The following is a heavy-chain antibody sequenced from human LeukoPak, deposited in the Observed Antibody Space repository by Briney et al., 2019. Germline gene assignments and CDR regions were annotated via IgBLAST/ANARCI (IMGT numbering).Heavy chain of an antibody. D-gene: IGHD6-19*01. Sequence: GGSLRLSCVASGLTFSSHAMTWVRPTPGKGLEWVSGITGSGGTTYHADSVKGRFTISRDNAKNSLYLQMNSLRAEDTAVYYCARDRRIAVADDYYYGMDVWGQGTTVTVSS. CDR1: GLTFSSHA. J-gene: IGHJ6*02. V-gene: IGHV3-23*01. CDR3: ARDRRIAVADDYYYGMDV. CDR2: ITGSGGTT.